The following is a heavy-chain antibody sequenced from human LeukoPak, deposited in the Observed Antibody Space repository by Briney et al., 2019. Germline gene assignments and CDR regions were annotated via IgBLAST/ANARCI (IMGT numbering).Heavy chain of an antibody. CDR2: ISGSGGST. CDR3: AKVLVVPAAMWGGYFDY. V-gene: IGHV3-23*01. D-gene: IGHD2-2*01. CDR1: GFTFSSYA. Sequence: PGGSLRLSCAASGFTFSSYAMSWVGQAPGKGLEWVAAISGSGGSTYYADSVKGRFTISRDNSKNTLYLQMNSLRAEDTAVYYCAKVLVVPAAMWGGYFDYWGQGTLVTVSS. J-gene: IGHJ4*02.